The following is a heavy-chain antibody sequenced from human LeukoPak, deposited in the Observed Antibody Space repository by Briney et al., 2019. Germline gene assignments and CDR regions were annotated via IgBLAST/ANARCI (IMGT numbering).Heavy chain of an antibody. CDR1: GGTFSSYA. D-gene: IGHD1-26*01. V-gene: IGHV1-69*05. J-gene: IGHJ4*02. CDR3: ARDRKICFGARDY. Sequence: SVKVSCKASGGTFSSYAISWVRQSPGQGLEWMGGIIPIFGTANYAQKFQGRVTITTDESTSTAYMELSSLRSEDTAVYYCARDRKICFGARDYWGQGTLVTVSS. CDR2: IIPIFGTA.